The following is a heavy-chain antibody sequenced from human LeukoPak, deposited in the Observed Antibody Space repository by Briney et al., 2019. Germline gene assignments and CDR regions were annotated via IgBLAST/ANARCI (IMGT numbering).Heavy chain of an antibody. D-gene: IGHD5-12*01. CDR1: GFTFSSYS. CDR2: ISSSSSYI. CDR3: ARDRWIASARNAFDI. Sequence: GGSLRLSCAASGFTFSSYSMNWVRQAPGKGLEWVSSISSSSSYIYYADSVKGRFTISRDNAKNSLYLQMNSLRAEDTAVYYCARDRWIASARNAFDIWGQGTMVTVSS. V-gene: IGHV3-21*01. J-gene: IGHJ3*02.